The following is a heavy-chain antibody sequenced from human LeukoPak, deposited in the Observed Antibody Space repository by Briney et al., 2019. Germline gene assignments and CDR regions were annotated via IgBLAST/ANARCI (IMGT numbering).Heavy chain of an antibody. CDR2: INPSGGST. CDR3: ARVAKYYDILTGYPNPFDY. J-gene: IGHJ4*02. CDR1: GYTFTSYY. D-gene: IGHD3-9*01. Sequence: GASVKVSCKASGYTFTSYYMHWVRQAPGQGLEWVGIINPSGGSTSYAQKFQGRVTMTRDMPTSTVYMELSSLRSEDTAVYYCARVAKYYDILTGYPNPFDYWGQGTLVTVSS. V-gene: IGHV1-46*01.